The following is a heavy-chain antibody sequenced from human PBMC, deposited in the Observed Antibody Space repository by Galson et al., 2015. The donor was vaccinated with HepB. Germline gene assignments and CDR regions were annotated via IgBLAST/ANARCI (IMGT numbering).Heavy chain of an antibody. J-gene: IGHJ4*02. CDR3: AKDRLPYCLNGICFERDGYNVLDC. V-gene: IGHV3-23*01. D-gene: IGHD5-24*01. CDR2: ISDGGGSA. CDR1: GFTFTNYA. Sequence: SLRLSCAASGFTFTNYAMSWVRQAPGKGLEWVSTISDGGGSAYYADSVKGRFTISRDNSKNTLYLHMNSLRVEDTAVYYCAKDRLPYCLNGICFERDGYNVLDCWGQGTLVAVSS.